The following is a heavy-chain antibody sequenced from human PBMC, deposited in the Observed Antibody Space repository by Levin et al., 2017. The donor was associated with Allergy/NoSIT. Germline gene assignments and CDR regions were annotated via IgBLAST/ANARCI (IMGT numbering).Heavy chain of an antibody. Sequence: SETLSLTCTVSGGSISSGDYYWSWIRQPPGKGLEWIGYIYYSGSTYYNPSLKSRVTISVDTSKNQFSLKLSSVTAADTAVYYCARGVDTAMTITYWGQGTLVTVSS. J-gene: IGHJ4*02. CDR3: ARGVDTAMTITY. CDR1: GGSISSGDYY. V-gene: IGHV4-30-4*01. CDR2: IYYSGST. D-gene: IGHD5-18*01.